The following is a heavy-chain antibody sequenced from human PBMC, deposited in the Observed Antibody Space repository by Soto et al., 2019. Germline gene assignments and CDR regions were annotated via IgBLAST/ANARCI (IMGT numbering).Heavy chain of an antibody. D-gene: IGHD3-3*01. CDR3: AKDGDFWRNIDY. J-gene: IGHJ4*02. CDR2: ISYDGSNK. Sequence: QVQLVESGGGVVQPGRSLRLSCAASGFTFSSYGMHWVRQAPGKGLEWVAVISYDGSNKYYADSVKGRFTISRDNSKNTLYLQMNSLRAEDTAVYYCAKDGDFWRNIDYWGQGTLVTVSS. V-gene: IGHV3-30*18. CDR1: GFTFSSYG.